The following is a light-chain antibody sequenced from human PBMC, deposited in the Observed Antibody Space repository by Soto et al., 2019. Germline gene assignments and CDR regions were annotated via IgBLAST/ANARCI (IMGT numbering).Light chain of an antibody. V-gene: IGLV2-11*01. CDR2: DVS. CDR3: CSYVGRNTDV. Sequence: QSVLTQPRSASGSAGQSITISCTGTSSDVGGYNYVSWYQQHPAKAPKLIIFDVSKRPSGVPNRFSGSKSGNTASLTISGLRAEDEADYYCCSYVGRNTDVFGTGTKVTVL. J-gene: IGLJ1*01. CDR1: SSDVGGYNY.